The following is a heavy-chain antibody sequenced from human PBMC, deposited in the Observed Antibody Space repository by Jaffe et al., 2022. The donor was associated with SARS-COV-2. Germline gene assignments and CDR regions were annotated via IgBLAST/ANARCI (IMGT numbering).Heavy chain of an antibody. V-gene: IGHV3-66*03. CDR1: GFTVSSSY. Sequence: EVQLVESGGGLVQPGGSLRLSCAASGFTVSSSYMSWVRQAPGKGLEWVSVIYSRGSTFYAASVEGRFTISRDNSKNTMYLQMNSLRAEDTAVYYCARDSTYYDILTAFYNHDGFDIWGQGTMVTVSS. CDR3: ARDSTYYDILTAFYNHDGFDI. D-gene: IGHD3-9*01. CDR2: IYSRGST. J-gene: IGHJ3*02.